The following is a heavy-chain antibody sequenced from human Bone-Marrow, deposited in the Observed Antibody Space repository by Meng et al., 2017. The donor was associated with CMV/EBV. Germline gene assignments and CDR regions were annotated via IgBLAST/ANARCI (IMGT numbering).Heavy chain of an antibody. Sequence: SLKISCAASGFTFDDYAMHWVRQAPGKGLEWVSGISWNSGSIGYADSVKGRFTISRDNAKNSLYLQMNSLRAEDMALYYCARGGYSSIDVVFFDYLGQGTLVTVSS. V-gene: IGHV3-9*03. J-gene: IGHJ4*02. D-gene: IGHD6-13*01. CDR2: ISWNSGSI. CDR1: GFTFDDYA. CDR3: ARGGYSSIDVVFFDY.